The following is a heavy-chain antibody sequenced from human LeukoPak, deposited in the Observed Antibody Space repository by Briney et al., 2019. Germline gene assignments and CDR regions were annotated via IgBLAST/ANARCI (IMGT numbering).Heavy chain of an antibody. V-gene: IGHV4-30-4*01. CDR1: GGSFSGYY. D-gene: IGHD2-2*01. CDR2: IYYSGST. J-gene: IGHJ4*02. Sequence: SETLSLTCAVYGGSFSGYYWSWIRQPPGKGLEWIGYIYYSGSTYYNPSLKSRVTISVDTSKNQFSLKLSSVTAADTAVYYCARGKSSTSFDYWGQGTLVTVSS. CDR3: ARGKSSTSFDY.